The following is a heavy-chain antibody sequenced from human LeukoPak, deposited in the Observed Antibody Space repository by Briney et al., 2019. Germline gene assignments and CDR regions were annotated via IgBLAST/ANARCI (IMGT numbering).Heavy chain of an antibody. J-gene: IGHJ4*02. V-gene: IGHV3-23*01. D-gene: IGHD3-10*01. CDR2: ISGSGGST. CDR3: AKDYSMVRGVLPYFDY. Sequence: GGSLRLSCAVSGFTFSSYAMSWVRQAPGKGLEWVSAISGSGGSTYYADSVKGRFTISRDNSKNTLYLQMNSLRAEDTAVYYCAKDYSMVRGVLPYFDYWGQGTLVTVSS. CDR1: GFTFSSYA.